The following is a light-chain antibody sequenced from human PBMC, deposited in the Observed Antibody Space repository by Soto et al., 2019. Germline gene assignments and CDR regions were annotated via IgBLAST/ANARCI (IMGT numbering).Light chain of an antibody. V-gene: IGKV1-39*01. Sequence: IQMTQSPSTVSASVLDTVTFTFLASQSVSGWLAWYQQKPGEAPKLLIYDASALPRGVPSRFSGSGSGTDFTLTISSLQPEDFATYFCQQTYSPPRTFGQGTKVDIK. J-gene: IGKJ1*01. CDR3: QQTYSPPRT. CDR1: QSVSGW. CDR2: DAS.